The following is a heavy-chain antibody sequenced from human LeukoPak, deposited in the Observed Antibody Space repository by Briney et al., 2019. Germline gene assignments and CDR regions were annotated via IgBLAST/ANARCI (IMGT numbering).Heavy chain of an antibody. Sequence: SETLSLTCTVSGGSISNDDWSWIRQPPGKGLEWIGYIYNSGSTNYNPSLKSRVTISVDTSKNQFSLKLSSVTAADTAVYYCARDREYSRWNDAFDIWGQGTMVTVSS. J-gene: IGHJ3*02. D-gene: IGHD6-6*01. CDR1: GGSISNDD. CDR3: ARDREYSRWNDAFDI. V-gene: IGHV4-59*12. CDR2: IYNSGST.